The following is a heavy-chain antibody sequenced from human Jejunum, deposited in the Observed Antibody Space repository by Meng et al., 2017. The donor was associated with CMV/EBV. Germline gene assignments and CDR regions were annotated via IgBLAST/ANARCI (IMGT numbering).Heavy chain of an antibody. D-gene: IGHD3-10*01. V-gene: IGHV4-4*07. Sequence: QVQLEELGPGLVKPSETLSLTCTVSGGSINSFYWSWIRQPAGKGLEWIGRIYTRDNTNYNPSVKSRVTMSIDTSKNTFSLTLTSVTAADTAIYYCTREGVYWGRGILVTVSS. J-gene: IGHJ4*02. CDR2: IYTRDNT. CDR1: GGSINSFY. CDR3: TREGVY.